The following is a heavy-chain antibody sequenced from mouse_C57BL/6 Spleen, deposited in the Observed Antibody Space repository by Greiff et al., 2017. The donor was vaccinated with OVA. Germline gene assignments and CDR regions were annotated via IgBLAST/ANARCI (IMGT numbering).Heavy chain of an antibody. CDR3: ARSGYGNFYFDY. CDR2: INPGSGGT. CDR1: GYAFTNYL. Sequence: QVQLQQSGAELVRPGTSVKVSCKASGYAFTNYLIEWVKQRPGQGLEWIGVINPGSGGTKYNEKFKGKATLTADKSSSTAYMQLSSLTSEDSAVYFCARSGYGNFYFDYWGQGTTLTVSS. V-gene: IGHV1-54*01. D-gene: IGHD2-1*01. J-gene: IGHJ2*01.